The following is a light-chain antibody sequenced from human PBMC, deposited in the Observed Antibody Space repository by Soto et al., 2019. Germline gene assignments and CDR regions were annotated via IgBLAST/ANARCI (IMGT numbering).Light chain of an antibody. CDR3: QQYGALPPT. CDR2: GAY. V-gene: IGKV3-20*01. CDR1: QTVSNTY. J-gene: IGKJ4*01. Sequence: EIVLTQFPGALSLSPGERVTLSCRASQTVSNTYLAWYQQKSGQAPKFLIYGAYNRATGIPDRFSGSGSGTDFTLTISRREPEDFAVYYCQQYGALPPTFGGGTKVEIK.